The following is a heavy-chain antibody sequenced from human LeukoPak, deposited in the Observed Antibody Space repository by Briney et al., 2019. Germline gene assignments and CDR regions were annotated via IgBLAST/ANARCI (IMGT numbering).Heavy chain of an antibody. V-gene: IGHV4-59*08. CDR1: GGSISSYY. D-gene: IGHD3-22*01. J-gene: IGHJ4*02. CDR2: IYYSGST. Sequence: PSETLSLTCTVSGGSISSYYWSWIRQPPGKGLEWIGYIYYSGSTNYNPSLKSRVTISVDTSKNQFSLKLSSVTAADTAVYYCARAPYYYDSSGYYYRGAYYFDYWGQGTLVTVSS. CDR3: ARAPYYYDSSGYYYRGAYYFDY.